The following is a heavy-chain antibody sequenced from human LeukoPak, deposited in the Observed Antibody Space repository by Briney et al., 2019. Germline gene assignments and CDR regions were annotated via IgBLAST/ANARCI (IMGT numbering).Heavy chain of an antibody. J-gene: IGHJ4*02. CDR3: ARRLGYCSSTSCYGNDY. D-gene: IGHD2-2*01. CDR1: GYTFTSYG. CDR2: ISAYNGNT. V-gene: IGHV1-18*01. Sequence: GASVNVSCKASGYTFTSYGISWVRQAPGQGLEWMRRISAYNGNTNYAQKLEGRVTMTTDTSTTTAYMELRSLRSDDTAVYYCARRLGYCSSTSCYGNDYWGRGTLVTVSS.